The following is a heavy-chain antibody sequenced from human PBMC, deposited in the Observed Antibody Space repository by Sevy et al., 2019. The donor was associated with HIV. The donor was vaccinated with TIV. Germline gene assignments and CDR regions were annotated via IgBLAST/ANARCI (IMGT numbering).Heavy chain of an antibody. CDR2: ISSRGSAT. CDR3: ARDLPPSATTVAHFDY. CDR1: GFSLSRYW. Sequence: GGSLRLSCGASGFSLSRYWMLWVRQAPGKGLEWVSSISSRGSATYYANSVRGRFTIFRDNAENSLYLQMSSLRVEDTAVYYCARDLPPSATTVAHFDYWGQGTLVTVSS. J-gene: IGHJ4*02. D-gene: IGHD4-17*01. V-gene: IGHV3-48*03.